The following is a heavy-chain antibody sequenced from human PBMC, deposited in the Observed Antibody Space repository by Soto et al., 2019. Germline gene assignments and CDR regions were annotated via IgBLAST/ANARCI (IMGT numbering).Heavy chain of an antibody. CDR2: ISPSDSDT. CDR1: GYSFTSHW. CDR3: ARTSAAGKYYYGMDV. Sequence: PGESLKISCKASGYSFTSHWIAWVRQKPGKGLEWVGIISPSDSDTRYSPSFQGQVSISVDRSISTAFLQWSSLKASDTAMYYCARTSAAGKYYYGMDVWGQGTMVTVS. J-gene: IGHJ6*02. V-gene: IGHV5-51*01. D-gene: IGHD6-13*01.